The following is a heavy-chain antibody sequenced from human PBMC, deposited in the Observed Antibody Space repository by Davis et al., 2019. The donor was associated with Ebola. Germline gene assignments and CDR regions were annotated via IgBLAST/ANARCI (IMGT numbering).Heavy chain of an antibody. V-gene: IGHV4-61*08. CDR2: IYYSGST. CDR1: GGSISSGGYY. D-gene: IGHD2-8*01. J-gene: IGHJ6*03. CDR3: ARVLFNGLGDYYYYYMDV. Sequence: PSETLSLTCTVSGGSISSGGYYWSWIRQHPGKGLEWIGYIYYSGSTNYNPSLKSRVTISVDTSKNQFSLKLSSVTAADTAVYYCARVLFNGLGDYYYYYMDVWGKGTTVTVSS.